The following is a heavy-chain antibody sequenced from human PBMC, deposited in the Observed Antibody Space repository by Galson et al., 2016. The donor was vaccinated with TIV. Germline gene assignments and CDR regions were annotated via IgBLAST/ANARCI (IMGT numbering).Heavy chain of an antibody. CDR2: IGTTDRYT. CDR1: GLSFSTSG. V-gene: IGHV3-23*05. CDR3: AKTGPLYFES. J-gene: IGHJ4*02. Sequence: SLRLSCAASGLSFSTSGMTWVRQAAGTGLEAVSAIGTTDRYTYYTDSAKGRFTISRDNSKNTVYLQMNSLRAEDTAVYYCAKTGPLYFESWGQGILVTVSS.